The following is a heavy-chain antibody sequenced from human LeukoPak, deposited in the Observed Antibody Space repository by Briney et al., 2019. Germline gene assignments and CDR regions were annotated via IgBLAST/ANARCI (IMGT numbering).Heavy chain of an antibody. D-gene: IGHD3-22*01. J-gene: IGHJ4*02. CDR2: INHSGST. CDR3: ARRERAYYYDSSGYYYSN. Sequence: SETLSLTCTVSCGSISSYYWNWIRQPPGKGLEWIGEINHSGSTNYNPSLKSRLTISVDTSKNQFSLKLSSVTAADTAVYYCARRERAYYYDSSGYYYSNWGQGTLVTVSS. CDR1: CGSISSYY. V-gene: IGHV4-34*01.